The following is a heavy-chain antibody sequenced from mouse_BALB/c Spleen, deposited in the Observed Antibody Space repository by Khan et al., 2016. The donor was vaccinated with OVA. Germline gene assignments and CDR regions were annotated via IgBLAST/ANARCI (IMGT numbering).Heavy chain of an antibody. J-gene: IGHJ4*01. CDR3: PRQNYYGSALDY. D-gene: IGHD1-2*01. V-gene: IGHV3-2*02. CDR2: ISYSGSN. Sequence: EVQLQESGPGLVKPSQSLSLTCTVTGYSITSNYAWSWIRQFPGNKLEWMGYISYSGSNNYNPSLKSRISVTRDKSENQFFLQLNSVTTEDTATKYCPRQNYYGSALDYWGRGTSGTGSS. CDR1: GYSITSNYA.